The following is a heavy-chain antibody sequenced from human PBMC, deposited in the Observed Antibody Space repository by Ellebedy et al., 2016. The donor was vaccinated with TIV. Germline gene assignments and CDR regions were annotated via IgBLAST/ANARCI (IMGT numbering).Heavy chain of an antibody. CDR1: GDSISNSRHY. CDR2: IYYRGST. V-gene: IGHV4-39*01. CDR3: ARLRCSSSPCYAGGAFDV. J-gene: IGHJ3*01. Sequence: MPSETLSLTCTVSGDSISNSRHYWGWIRPPPGQGLEWIGSIYYRGSTYYNLSLQSRVGVSLETTKNQFPLEFLSMTAADTAVYYCARLRCSSSPCYAGGAFDVWGQGTLVTVSS. D-gene: IGHD2-2*01.